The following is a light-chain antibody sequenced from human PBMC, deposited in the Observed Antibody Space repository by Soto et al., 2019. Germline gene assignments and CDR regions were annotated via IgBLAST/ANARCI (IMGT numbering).Light chain of an antibody. J-gene: IGKJ1*01. Sequence: EIVLTQSPGTLSLSPGERATLSCRASQSVSNSYLAWYQQKPGQGPRLLIYGASSRATGIPDRFSGSGSGTDFTLTISRLEPEDFAVYYCQQCAGSPSTFGQGTKVEI. CDR1: QSVSNSY. CDR3: QQCAGSPST. CDR2: GAS. V-gene: IGKV3-20*01.